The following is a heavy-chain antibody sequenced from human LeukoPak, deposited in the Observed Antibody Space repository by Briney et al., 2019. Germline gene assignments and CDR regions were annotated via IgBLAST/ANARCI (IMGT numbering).Heavy chain of an antibody. Sequence: PGGSLRLSCAASGFTFSSYAMSWVRQAPGKGLEWVSAISGSGGSTYYADSVKGRFTISRDNSKNTLYLQMNSLRAEDTAVYYCAKELRVFSGYYYDSSGYYSDYWGQGTLVTVSS. D-gene: IGHD3-22*01. CDR1: GFTFSSYA. V-gene: IGHV3-23*01. J-gene: IGHJ4*02. CDR3: AKELRVFSGYYYDSSGYYSDY. CDR2: ISGSGGST.